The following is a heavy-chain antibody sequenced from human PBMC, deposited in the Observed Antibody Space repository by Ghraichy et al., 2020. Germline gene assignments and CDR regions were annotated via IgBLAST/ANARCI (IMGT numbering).Heavy chain of an antibody. CDR3: ARSEGRYSYGVGWFDP. D-gene: IGHD5-18*01. V-gene: IGHV1-18*01. J-gene: IGHJ5*02. CDR2: ISAYNGNT. Sequence: ASVKVSFKASGYTFTSYGISWVRQAPGQGLEWMGWISAYNGNTNYAQKLQGRVTMTTDTSTSTAYMELRSLRSDDTAVYYCARSEGRYSYGVGWFDPWGQGTLVTVSS. CDR1: GYTFTSYG.